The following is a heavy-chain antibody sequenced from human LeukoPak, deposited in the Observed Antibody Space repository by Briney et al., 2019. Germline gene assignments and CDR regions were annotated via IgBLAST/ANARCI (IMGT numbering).Heavy chain of an antibody. CDR1: GGSISSYY. J-gene: IGHJ4*02. Sequence: SETLSLTCTVSGGSISSYYWSWIRQPPGKGLEWIGEINHSGSTNYNPSLKSRVTISVDTSKNQFSLKLSSVTAADTAVYYCARDYYDSSGQKYYFDYWGQGTLVTVSS. CDR2: INHSGST. D-gene: IGHD3-22*01. CDR3: ARDYYDSSGQKYYFDY. V-gene: IGHV4-34*01.